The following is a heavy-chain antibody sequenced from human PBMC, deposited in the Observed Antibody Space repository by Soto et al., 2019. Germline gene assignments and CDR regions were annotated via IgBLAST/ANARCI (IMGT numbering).Heavy chain of an antibody. V-gene: IGHV4-30-2*01. CDR2: IYHSGST. CDR1: GGSISSGGYS. D-gene: IGHD5-12*01. CDR3: ARRIVATETFDY. J-gene: IGHJ4*02. Sequence: SETLSLTCAVSGGSISSGGYSWSWIRQPPGKGLEWIGYIYHSGSTYYNPSLKSRVTILVDRSKSQFSLRLSSVTAADTAVYYCARRIVATETFDYRGQGTPVTVSS.